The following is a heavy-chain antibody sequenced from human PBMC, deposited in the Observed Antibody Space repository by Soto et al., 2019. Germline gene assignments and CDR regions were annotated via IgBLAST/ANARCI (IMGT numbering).Heavy chain of an antibody. CDR1: GYTFTSYA. D-gene: IGHD3-10*01. Sequence: QVQLVQSGAEVKKPGASVKVSGKASGYTFTSYAIHWVRQAPGQRLEWMGWINAGDGVTKYSQKFQGRVTITWDTSASTAYMELSSLRSEDTAVFYCARGDAGTDFDYWGQGTLVTVSS. CDR2: INAGDGVT. CDR3: ARGDAGTDFDY. J-gene: IGHJ4*02. V-gene: IGHV1-3*01.